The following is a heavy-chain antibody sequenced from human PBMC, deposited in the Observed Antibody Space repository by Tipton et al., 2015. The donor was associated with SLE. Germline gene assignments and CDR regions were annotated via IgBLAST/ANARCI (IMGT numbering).Heavy chain of an antibody. CDR2: ISSSGSTI. D-gene: IGHD3-9*01. CDR3: ARDMRKTGYYPDDFDD. V-gene: IGHV3-48*03. CDR1: GFTFSSYE. J-gene: IGHJ4*02. Sequence: SLRLSCAASGFTFSSYEMNWVRQAPGKGLEWVSYISSSGSTIYYADSVKGRFTISRDNAKNSLYLQMNSLRAEDTAVYYCARDMRKTGYYPDDFDDWGQETLVTVSS.